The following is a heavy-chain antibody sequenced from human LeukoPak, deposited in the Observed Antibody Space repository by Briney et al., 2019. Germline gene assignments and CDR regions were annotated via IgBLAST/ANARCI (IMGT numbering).Heavy chain of an antibody. V-gene: IGHV1-2*02. CDR2: INPNSGGT. CDR1: GYTFTGYY. CDR3: ARGTAMVTHFDY. D-gene: IGHD5-18*01. Sequence: ASVKVSCKAPGYTFTGYYMHWVRQAPGQGLEWMGWINPNSGGTNYAQKFHGRGTMTRDTSTSTAFLELSRRMTDDNAVYYCARGTAMVTHFDYWGQGTLVTVSS. J-gene: IGHJ4*02.